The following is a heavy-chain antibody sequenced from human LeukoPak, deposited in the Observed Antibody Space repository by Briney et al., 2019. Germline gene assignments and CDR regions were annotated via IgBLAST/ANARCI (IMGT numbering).Heavy chain of an antibody. D-gene: IGHD3-22*01. V-gene: IGHV4-59*10. Sequence: SETLSLTCAVYGGSFSGYYWSWIRQPAGKGLEWIGRIYTSGSTNYNPSLKSRVTMSVDTSKNQFSLKLSSVTAADTAVYYCARGDYYYDSRRFDYWGQGTLVTVSS. J-gene: IGHJ4*02. CDR1: GGSFSGYY. CDR2: IYTSGST. CDR3: ARGDYYYDSRRFDY.